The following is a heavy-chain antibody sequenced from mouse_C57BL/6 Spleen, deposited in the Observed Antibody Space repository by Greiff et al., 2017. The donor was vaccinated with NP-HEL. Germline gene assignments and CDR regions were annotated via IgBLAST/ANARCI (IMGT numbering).Heavy chain of an antibody. D-gene: IGHD1-1*01. Sequence: EVQRVESGGGLVKPGGSLKLSCAASGFTFSSYTMSWVRQTPEKRLEWVATISGGGGNTYYPDSVKGRFTISRDNAKNTLYLQMSSLRSEDTALYYCARQGNYYGSERAWFAYWGQGTLVTVSA. J-gene: IGHJ3*01. V-gene: IGHV5-9*01. CDR2: ISGGGGNT. CDR1: GFTFSSYT. CDR3: ARQGNYYGSERAWFAY.